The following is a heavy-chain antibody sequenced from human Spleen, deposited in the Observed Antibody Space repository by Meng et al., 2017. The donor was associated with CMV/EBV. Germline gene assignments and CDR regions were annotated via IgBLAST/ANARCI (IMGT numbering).Heavy chain of an antibody. CDR1: GYTFTGHY. CDR2: INPINGDT. J-gene: IGHJ4*02. D-gene: IGHD3-9*01. Sequence: VSCKTSGYTFTGHYLYWVRQAPGQGLEWMGWINPINGDTNYAQHFQGRVSVTTDTSISTAYMELRRLRPDDTAVYYCAKGYMTGTDYWGQGTLVTVSS. V-gene: IGHV1-2*02. CDR3: AKGYMTGTDY.